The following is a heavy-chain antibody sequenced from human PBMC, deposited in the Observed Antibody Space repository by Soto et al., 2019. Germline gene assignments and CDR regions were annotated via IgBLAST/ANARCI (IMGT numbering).Heavy chain of an antibody. CDR1: GYNFRHYY. Sequence: PGESLKISCQASGYNFRHYYIAWVRQKPGRGLEWVGLIYPGDSDVRYSPSVQGQVTISVDRSTDTAYLQWNSLRAEDTAVYYCARAAGGGNPPVEYWGQGTLVTVSS. CDR2: IYPGDSDV. J-gene: IGHJ4*02. V-gene: IGHV5-51*01. D-gene: IGHD2-15*01. CDR3: ARAAGGGNPPVEY.